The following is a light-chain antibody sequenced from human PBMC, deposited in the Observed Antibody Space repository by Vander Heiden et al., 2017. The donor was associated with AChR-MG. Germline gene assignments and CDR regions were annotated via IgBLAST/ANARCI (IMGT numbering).Light chain of an antibody. CDR2: QDW. CDR3: QAWASSTVV. V-gene: IGLV3-1*01. CDR1: KLGDKY. Sequence: SYELTQAPSVSVSPGQTVSITCSGDKLGDKYTSWYQHKSGQSPVLVIYQDWKRPSGIPGRFSGSNSGNTATLTISGTQAIDEAVYYCQAWASSTVVFGGGTKLTVL. J-gene: IGLJ2*01.